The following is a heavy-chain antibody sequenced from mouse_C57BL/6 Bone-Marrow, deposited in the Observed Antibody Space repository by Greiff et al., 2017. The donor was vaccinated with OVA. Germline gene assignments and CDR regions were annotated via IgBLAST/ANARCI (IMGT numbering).Heavy chain of an antibody. Sequence: EVQLQQSGAELVKPGASVKLSCTASGFTIKDYYMHWVQQRTEQGLEWIGSIDPEDGDTNYAPQFQGQATITADTSANTAYLQLSSLTSEDTAVYYCARDYDGVDYWGQGTTLKVSS. J-gene: IGHJ2*01. D-gene: IGHD2-4*01. CDR3: ARDYDGVDY. CDR1: GFTIKDYY. V-gene: IGHV14-2*01. CDR2: IDPEDGDT.